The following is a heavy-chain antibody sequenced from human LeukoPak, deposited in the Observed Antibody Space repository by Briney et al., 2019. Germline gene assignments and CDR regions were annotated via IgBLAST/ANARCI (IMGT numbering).Heavy chain of an antibody. CDR1: GYTFTSYG. Sequence: AAVKVSCKASGYTFTSYGISLVRQAPGQGHEWMGWISAYNGNTNYAQKLQGRVTMTTDTSTSTAYMELRSVTADDTAVYYCARDGHRRYHYDSSGREDAFDIWGQGTMVTVSS. CDR3: ARDGHRRYHYDSSGREDAFDI. D-gene: IGHD3-22*01. J-gene: IGHJ3*02. V-gene: IGHV1-18*01. CDR2: ISAYNGNT.